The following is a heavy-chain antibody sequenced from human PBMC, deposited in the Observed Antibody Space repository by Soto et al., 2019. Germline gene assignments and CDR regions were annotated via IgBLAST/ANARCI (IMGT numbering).Heavy chain of an antibody. J-gene: IGHJ4*02. CDR1: GYIFLSND. CDR2: INCNSGDT. Sequence: ASVKVSCKASGYIFLSNDITWVRQAPGQGLEWMGWINCNSGDTAYAQRFQGRVSMTRNTSISTAYMELRSLTYEDTAIYYCARDSTSPDYWGPGTLLTVSS. CDR3: ARDSTSPDY. V-gene: IGHV1-8*01. D-gene: IGHD2-2*01.